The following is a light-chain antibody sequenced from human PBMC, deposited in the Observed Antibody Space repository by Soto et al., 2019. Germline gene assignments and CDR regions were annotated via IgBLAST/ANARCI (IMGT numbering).Light chain of an antibody. V-gene: IGKV1-33*01. Sequence: DIQMTQSPSSLSASVGDRVTITCQARQDISNYLNWYQQKPGKAPKLLIYDASNLETGGPSRFSGSGSGTDFTFTISSLQPEDIATYYCQQYDNLPYTFGQGTKLEIK. J-gene: IGKJ2*01. CDR1: QDISNY. CDR2: DAS. CDR3: QQYDNLPYT.